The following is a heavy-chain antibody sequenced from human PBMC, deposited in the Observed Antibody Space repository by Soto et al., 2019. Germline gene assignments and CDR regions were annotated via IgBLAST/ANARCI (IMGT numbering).Heavy chain of an antibody. CDR2: IIPIFGTA. J-gene: IGHJ6*02. V-gene: IGHV1-69*13. CDR1: GGTFSSCA. D-gene: IGHD2-15*01. Sequence: SVKVSCKASGGTFSSCAISWVRQAPGQGLEWMGGIIPIFGTANYAQKFQGRVTITADESTSTAYMELSSLRSEDTAVYYCAKRVKVVVAATPHYYYGMDVWGQGTTVTVSS. CDR3: AKRVKVVVAATPHYYYGMDV.